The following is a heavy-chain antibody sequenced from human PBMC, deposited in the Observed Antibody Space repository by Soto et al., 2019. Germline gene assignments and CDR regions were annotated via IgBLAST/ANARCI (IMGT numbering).Heavy chain of an antibody. CDR1: GFTFSNYA. D-gene: IGHD2-2*01. CDR3: AGGGYCISTSCYLNWSDP. V-gene: IGHV3-30-3*01. Sequence: GGSLRLSCAASGFTFSNYAMHWVRQAPGKGLEWVALISYDGSNKYYADSVKGRFTISRDNSKNTLYLQMNSLRAEDTAVYYCAGGGYCISTSCYLNWSDPWGQGTLVTVSS. J-gene: IGHJ5*02. CDR2: ISYDGSNK.